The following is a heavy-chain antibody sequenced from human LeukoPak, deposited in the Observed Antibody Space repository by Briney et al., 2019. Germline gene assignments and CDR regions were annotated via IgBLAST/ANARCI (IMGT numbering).Heavy chain of an antibody. D-gene: IGHD3-22*01. J-gene: IGHJ3*02. Sequence: GASVKVSCKASGYTFTGYYMHWVRQAPGQGLEWMGWINPNSGGTNYAQKFQGRVTMTRDTSISTAYMELSRLRSDDTAVYYCARDLLFSRYYDSSGYLGAFDIWGQGTMVTVSS. CDR2: INPNSGGT. CDR3: ARDLLFSRYYDSSGYLGAFDI. CDR1: GYTFTGYY. V-gene: IGHV1-2*02.